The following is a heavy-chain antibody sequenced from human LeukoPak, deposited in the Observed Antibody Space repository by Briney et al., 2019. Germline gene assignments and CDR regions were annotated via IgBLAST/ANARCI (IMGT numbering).Heavy chain of an antibody. V-gene: IGHV4-39*07. J-gene: IGHJ4*02. CDR3: ARKGFITIFGVVIIPTGFDY. D-gene: IGHD3-3*01. CDR2: IYYSGST. CDR1: GGSISSSSYY. Sequence: PSETLSLTCTVSGGSISSSSYYWGWIRQPPGKGLEWIGSIYYSGSTYYNPSLESRVTISVDTSKNQFSLKLSSVTAADTAVYYCARKGFITIFGVVIIPTGFDYWGQGTLVTVSS.